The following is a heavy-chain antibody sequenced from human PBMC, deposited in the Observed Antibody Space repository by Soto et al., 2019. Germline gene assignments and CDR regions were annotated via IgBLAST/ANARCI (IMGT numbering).Heavy chain of an antibody. CDR2: ISGSGGST. CDR1: GVTFSSYA. Sequence: GGSLRLSCAASGVTFSSYAMSWVRQAPGKGLEWVSAISGSGGSTYYADSVKGRFTISRDNSKNTLYLQMNSLRAEDTAVYYCAKDTIVVVPAAMYYFDYWGQGTLVTVSS. J-gene: IGHJ4*02. D-gene: IGHD2-2*01. V-gene: IGHV3-23*01. CDR3: AKDTIVVVPAAMYYFDY.